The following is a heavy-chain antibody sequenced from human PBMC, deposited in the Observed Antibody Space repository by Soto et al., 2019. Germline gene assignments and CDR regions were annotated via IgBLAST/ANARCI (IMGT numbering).Heavy chain of an antibody. D-gene: IGHD5-18*01. CDR2: IIPIFGTA. V-gene: IGHV1-69*13. CDR3: AIASTVDTAMVRPLERPNYYYYVMDV. Sequence: SVKVACKASGGTFSSYAISWVLQAPGEGLEWMGGIIPIFGTANYAQKFQGRVTITADESTSTAYMELSSLRSEDTAVYYCAIASTVDTAMVRPLERPNYYYYVMDVWAQGTTVTVSS. J-gene: IGHJ6*01. CDR1: GGTFSSYA.